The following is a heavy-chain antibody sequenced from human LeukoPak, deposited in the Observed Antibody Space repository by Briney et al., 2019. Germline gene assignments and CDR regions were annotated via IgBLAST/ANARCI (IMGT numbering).Heavy chain of an antibody. D-gene: IGHD5-18*01. CDR1: GYTFTDYY. CDR2: INTKSGGT. V-gene: IGHV1-2*02. Sequence: ASVKVSCKASGYTFTDYYMHWVRQAPGQGLEWMGWINTKSGGTNYAQKFQRRVTMTRDTSITTAYMELSRLRSDDTAVYYCARDTYGDSYGRFDPWGQGTLVTVSS. J-gene: IGHJ5*02. CDR3: ARDTYGDSYGRFDP.